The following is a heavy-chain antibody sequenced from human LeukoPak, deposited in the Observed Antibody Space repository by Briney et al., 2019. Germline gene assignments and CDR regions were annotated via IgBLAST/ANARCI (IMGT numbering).Heavy chain of an antibody. V-gene: IGHV1-46*01. CDR3: ARDRDGYPGRGGRSDY. CDR2: INPSGGST. J-gene: IGHJ4*02. CDR1: GYTFTSYY. Sequence: ASVKVSCKASGYTFTSYYMHWVRQAPGQGLEWMGIINPSGGSTSYAQKFQGRVTMTRDTSTSTVYMELSSLRSEDTAVYYCARDRDGYPGRGGRSDYWGQGTLVTVSS. D-gene: IGHD5-18*01.